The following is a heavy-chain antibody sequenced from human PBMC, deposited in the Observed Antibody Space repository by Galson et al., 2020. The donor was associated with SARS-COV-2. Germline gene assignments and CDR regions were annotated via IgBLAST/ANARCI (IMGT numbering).Heavy chain of an antibody. D-gene: IGHD4-17*01. CDR3: ARTPLHYADNVGGAFDF. Sequence: HGESLKISCQTSGYRFTRYWIGWVRQMPGKGLEWMGLFNPDESETRYSPSFEGQVTMSADKSIGTAYLQWNSLRASDTAMYYCARTPLHYADNVGGAFDFWGQGTMVAVSS. J-gene: IGHJ3*01. V-gene: IGHV5-51*01. CDR2: FNPDESET. CDR1: GYRFTRYW.